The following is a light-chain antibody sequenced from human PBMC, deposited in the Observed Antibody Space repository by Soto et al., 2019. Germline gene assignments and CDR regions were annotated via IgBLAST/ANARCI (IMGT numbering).Light chain of an antibody. V-gene: IGLV4-60*02. CDR3: ETWDSNAHTV. CDR1: SGHSSYI. J-gene: IGLJ3*02. CDR2: LEGSGSY. Sequence: QLVLTQSSSASASLGSSVKLTCTLSSGHSSYIIAWHQQQPGKAPRYLMKLEGSGSYNKGSGVPDRFSGSSSGADRYLTISNLQFYDWADYYCETWDSNAHTVFGGGTKLTVL.